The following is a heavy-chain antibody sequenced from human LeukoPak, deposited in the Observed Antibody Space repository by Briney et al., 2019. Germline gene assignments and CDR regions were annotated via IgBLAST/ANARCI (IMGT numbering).Heavy chain of an antibody. J-gene: IGHJ4*02. CDR3: ARLYSSGWYYFDY. D-gene: IGHD6-19*01. Sequence: GGSLRLSCAASGFTFSSYAMSWVRQAPGQRLEWMGWINAGNGNTKYSQKFQGRVTITRDTSASTAYMELSSLRSEDTAVYYCARLYSSGWYYFDYWGQGTLVTVSS. CDR2: INAGNGNT. V-gene: IGHV1-3*01. CDR1: GFTFSSYA.